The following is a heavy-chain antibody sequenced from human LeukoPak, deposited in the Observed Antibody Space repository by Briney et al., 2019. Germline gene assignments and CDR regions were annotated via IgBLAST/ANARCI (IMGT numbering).Heavy chain of an antibody. CDR1: GFTFSGSA. V-gene: IGHV3-73*01. Sequence: GGSLTLSCAASGFTFSGSAMHWVRQASGKGLEWVGRIRSKANSYATAYAASVKGRFTISRDDSKNTAYLQMNSLKTEDTAVYYCTSRMTTYDYYYYYGMDVWGQGTTVTVSS. CDR2: IRSKANSYAT. CDR3: TSRMTTYDYYYYYGMDV. D-gene: IGHD1-1*01. J-gene: IGHJ6*02.